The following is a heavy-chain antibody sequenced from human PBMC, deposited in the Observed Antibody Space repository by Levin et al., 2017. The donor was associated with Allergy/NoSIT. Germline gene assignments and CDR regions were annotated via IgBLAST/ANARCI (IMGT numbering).Heavy chain of an antibody. CDR2: ISAYNGNT. CDR1: GYTFTSYG. Sequence: GESLKISCKASGYTFTSYGISWVRQAPGQGLEWMGWISAYNGNTNYAQKFQGRVTMTTDTSTSTAYMELRSLRSDDTAVYYCARDLISEVMITFGGVIGSHPWGQGTLVTVSS. J-gene: IGHJ5*02. D-gene: IGHD3-16*02. CDR3: ARDLISEVMITFGGVIGSHP. V-gene: IGHV1-18*01.